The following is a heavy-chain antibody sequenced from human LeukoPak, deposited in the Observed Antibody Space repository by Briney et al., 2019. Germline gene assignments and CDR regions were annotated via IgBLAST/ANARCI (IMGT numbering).Heavy chain of an antibody. CDR1: GYTFTSYD. CDR3: ARDGSGSGWWAYNY. Sequence: ASVKVSCKASGYTFTSYDINWVRQATGQGLEWMGWMNPNSGNTGYAQKFQGRVTITRTTSISTAYMELSSLRSEDTAVYYCARDGSGSGWWAYNYWGQGTLVTVSS. CDR2: MNPNSGNT. J-gene: IGHJ4*02. V-gene: IGHV1-8*03. D-gene: IGHD6-19*01.